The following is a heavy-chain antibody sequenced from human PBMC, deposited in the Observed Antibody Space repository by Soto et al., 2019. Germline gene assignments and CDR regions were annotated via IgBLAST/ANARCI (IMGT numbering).Heavy chain of an antibody. V-gene: IGHV4-34*01. CDR2: INHSGST. CDR3: ARGIVNFAFDI. Sequence: SETLSLTCAVYGGSFSGYYWSWIRQPPGKGLEWIGEINHSGSTNYNPSLKSRVTISVDTTKNQFSLKLSSVTAADTAVYYCARGIVNFAFDIWGQGTMVTVSS. D-gene: IGHD1-26*01. J-gene: IGHJ3*02. CDR1: GGSFSGYY.